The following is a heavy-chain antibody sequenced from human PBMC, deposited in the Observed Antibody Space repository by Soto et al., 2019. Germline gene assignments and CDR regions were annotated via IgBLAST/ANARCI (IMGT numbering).Heavy chain of an antibody. CDR1: GFTFSSYG. CDR2: IWYDGSNK. J-gene: IGHJ5*02. V-gene: IGHV3-33*01. CDR3: ARDGEYYDSSGYSGFAP. D-gene: IGHD3-22*01. Sequence: QVQLVESGGGVVQPGRSLRLSCAASGFTFSSYGMHWVRQAPGKGLEWVAVIWYDGSNKYYADSVKGRFTISRDNSKNTLYLQMNSLRAEDKAVYYCARDGEYYDSSGYSGFAPWGQGTLVTVSS.